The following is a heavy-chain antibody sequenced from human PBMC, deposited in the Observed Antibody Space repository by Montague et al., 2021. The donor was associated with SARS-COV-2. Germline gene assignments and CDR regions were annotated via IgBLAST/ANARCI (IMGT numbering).Heavy chain of an antibody. CDR1: GGSISNYY. CDR3: ARDYSHCSGGSCVFDY. D-gene: IGHD2-15*01. V-gene: IGHV4-4*07. Sequence: TLSLTCTVSGGSISNYYWSWIRQPAGKGLEWIGRIYSSGSTNYNPSLXSRISMSVDTSKNQFSLELSSVTAADTAIYYCARDYSHCSGGSCVFDYWGQGTLVTVSS. J-gene: IGHJ4*02. CDR2: IYSSGST.